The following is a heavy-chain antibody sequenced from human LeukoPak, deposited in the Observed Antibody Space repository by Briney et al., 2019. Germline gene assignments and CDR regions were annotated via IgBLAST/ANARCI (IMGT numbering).Heavy chain of an antibody. J-gene: IGHJ4*02. D-gene: IGHD6-13*01. CDR1: GGSFSGYY. V-gene: IGHV4-34*01. CDR2: INHSGST. CDR3: ARVRRWAAAGRGAFDY. Sequence: SETLSLTCAVYGGSFSGYYWSWIRQPPGKGLEWIGEINHSGSTNYNPSLKSRVTISVDTSKNQFSLKLSSVTAADTAVYYCARVRRWAAAGRGAFDYWGQGTLVTVSS.